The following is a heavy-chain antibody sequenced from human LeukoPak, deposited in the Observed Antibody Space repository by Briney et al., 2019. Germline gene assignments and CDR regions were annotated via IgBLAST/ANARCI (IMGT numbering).Heavy chain of an antibody. Sequence: SGGSLRLSCAASGFPFSDHYIDWVRQAPGKGLEWVGRSRNKPNSYTTEYAASVKGRFIISRDDSKSSVYLQMNSLKTEDTAVYYCARSSSYGSSVLGLWGQGTLVTVSS. CDR2: SRNKPNSYTT. V-gene: IGHV3-72*01. CDR3: ARSSSYGSSVLGL. CDR1: GFPFSDHY. D-gene: IGHD5-18*01. J-gene: IGHJ4*02.